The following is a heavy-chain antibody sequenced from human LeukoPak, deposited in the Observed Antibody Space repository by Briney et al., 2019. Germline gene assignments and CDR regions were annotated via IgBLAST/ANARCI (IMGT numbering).Heavy chain of an antibody. Sequence: GGSLRLSCAASGFTFSTYDMSWVRQAPGKGLEWVSGISSSGGSTYYADSMKGRFTISRDNSKNTLYLQMNSLRAEDTAVYYCAKSALYDFWSGYQPPTFDYWGQGALVTVSS. CDR3: AKSALYDFWSGYQPPTFDY. V-gene: IGHV3-23*01. J-gene: IGHJ4*02. CDR1: GFTFSTYD. D-gene: IGHD3-3*01. CDR2: ISSSGGST.